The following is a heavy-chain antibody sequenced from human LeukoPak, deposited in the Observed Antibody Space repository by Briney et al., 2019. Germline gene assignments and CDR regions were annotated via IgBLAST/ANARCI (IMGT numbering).Heavy chain of an antibody. CDR3: ARGGSVDV. CDR1: GFTFSNYE. D-gene: IGHD3-10*01. V-gene: IGHV3-53*01. CDR2: IYSGGKI. J-gene: IGHJ6*04. Sequence: HTGGSQRLSCVASGFTFSNYEMTWVRQAPGKGLEWVSLIYSGGKIHYADSVKARFTISRDNSKNTLYLQMNNLRAEDTAVDYCARGGSVDVWGKGTMVAVSS.